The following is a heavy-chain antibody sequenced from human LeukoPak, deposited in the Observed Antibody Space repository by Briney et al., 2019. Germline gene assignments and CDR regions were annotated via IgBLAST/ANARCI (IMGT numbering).Heavy chain of an antibody. CDR2: INPHSGGT. V-gene: IGHV1-2*02. Sequence: EASVKVSCKASGYTFTGYYIHWVRQAPGQGLEWMGWINPHSGGTNYAQKFQGRVTMTRDTSISTAYMEVSRLRSDDTAVYYCARGFLGSSWLYYYYYYMDVWGKGTTVTVSS. CDR1: GYTFTGYY. D-gene: IGHD6-13*01. J-gene: IGHJ6*03. CDR3: ARGFLGSSWLYYYYYYMDV.